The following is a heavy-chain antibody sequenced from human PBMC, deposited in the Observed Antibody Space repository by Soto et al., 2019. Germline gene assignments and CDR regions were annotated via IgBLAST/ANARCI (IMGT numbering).Heavy chain of an antibody. CDR2: ISYDGSIK. CDR3: AKDKWAYSSSWSSFDY. CDR1: GFTFSSYG. V-gene: IGHV3-30*18. D-gene: IGHD6-13*01. Sequence: QVQLVESGGGVVQPGRSLRLSCAASGFTFSSYGMHWVRQAPGKGLEWVAVISYDGSIKYYADSVKGRFTISRDNSKNTLYLQMNSLRAEDTAVYYCAKDKWAYSSSWSSFDYWGQGTLVTVSS. J-gene: IGHJ4*02.